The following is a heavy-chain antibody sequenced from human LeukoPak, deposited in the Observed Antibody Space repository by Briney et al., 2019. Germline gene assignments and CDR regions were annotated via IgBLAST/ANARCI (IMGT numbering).Heavy chain of an antibody. V-gene: IGHV1-18*01. Sequence: ASVKVSCKASGGTFSSYAISWVRQAPGQGLEWMGWISAYNGNTNYAQKLQGRVTMTTDTSTSTAYMELRSLRSDDTAVYYCARPYVSGLIGYWGQGTLVTVSS. CDR1: GGTFSSYA. J-gene: IGHJ4*02. D-gene: IGHD3-10*01. CDR3: ARPYVSGLIGY. CDR2: ISAYNGNT.